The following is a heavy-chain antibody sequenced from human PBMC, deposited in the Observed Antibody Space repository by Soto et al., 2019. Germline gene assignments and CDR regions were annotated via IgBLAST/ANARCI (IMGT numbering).Heavy chain of an antibody. D-gene: IGHD2-2*01. CDR1: GGSFIGYY. V-gene: IGHV4-34*01. CDR2: INHSGST. Sequence: SETLSLTCAFYGGSFIGYYWSWIRQPPGKGLEWIGEINHSGSTNYNPSLKSRATISVDTSKNQFSLKLSSVTAADTAVYYCARAARRPVFSTWDYYYYMDVWGKGTTVTVSS. CDR3: ARAARRPVFSTWDYYYYMDV. J-gene: IGHJ6*03.